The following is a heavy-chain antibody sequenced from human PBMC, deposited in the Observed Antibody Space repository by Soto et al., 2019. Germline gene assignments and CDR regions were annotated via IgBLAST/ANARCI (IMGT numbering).Heavy chain of an antibody. D-gene: IGHD5-18*01. J-gene: IGHJ6*02. V-gene: IGHV1-8*01. CDR1: GYTFTSYD. Sequence: QVPLVQSGAEVKKPGASVKVSCKASGYTFTSYDINWVRQATGQGLEWMGWMNPNSGNTGYAQKFQGRVTMTRNTSISTAYMELSSLRSEDTAVYYCARARRGYSYGWLGRQLYYYYGMDVWGQGTTVTVSS. CDR2: MNPNSGNT. CDR3: ARARRGYSYGWLGRQLYYYYGMDV.